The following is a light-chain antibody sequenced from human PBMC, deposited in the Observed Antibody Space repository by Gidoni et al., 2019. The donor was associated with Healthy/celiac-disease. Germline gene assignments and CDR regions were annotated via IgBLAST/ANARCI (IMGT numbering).Light chain of an antibody. J-gene: IGLJ3*02. CDR2: EGS. CDR3: CSYAGFNWV. CDR1: SSDVGSYNL. V-gene: IGLV2-23*01. Sequence: QSALTQPASVSGSPGQSITIPGTGTSSDVGSYNLVSWYQQHPGKAPKLMIYEGSKRPSGVSNRFSGSKSGNTASLTISGLQAEDEADYYCCSYAGFNWVFGGGTKLTVL.